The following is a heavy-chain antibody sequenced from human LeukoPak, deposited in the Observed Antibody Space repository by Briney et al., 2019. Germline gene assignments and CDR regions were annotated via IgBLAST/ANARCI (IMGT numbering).Heavy chain of an antibody. CDR2: SRNKANSYTT. CDR3: TRIAAVGTHFDY. Sequence: GGSLRLFCAASGFTFSDHYIDWVRQAPGKGLKWVGRSRNKANSYTTSYAASVKGRFTISRDDSKNSLYLQMNSLKTEDTAVYYCTRIAAVGTHFDYWGQGTLVTVSS. CDR1: GFTFSDHY. V-gene: IGHV3-72*01. D-gene: IGHD6-13*01. J-gene: IGHJ4*02.